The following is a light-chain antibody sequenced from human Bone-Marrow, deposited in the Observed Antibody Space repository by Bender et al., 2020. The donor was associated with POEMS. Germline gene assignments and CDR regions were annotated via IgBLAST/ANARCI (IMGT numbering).Light chain of an antibody. CDR3: SSYTTSSTTYV. J-gene: IGLJ1*01. CDR1: SSDVGAYYY. V-gene: IGLV2-11*01. CDR2: DVN. Sequence: QSALTQPRSVSGSPGQSVTISCTGSSSDVGAYYYVSWYQHHPGKAPQLLVYDVNKRPSGVPDRFSGSKSGNTASLTVSGLQAEDEADYYCSSYTTSSTTYVFGTGTKVTVL.